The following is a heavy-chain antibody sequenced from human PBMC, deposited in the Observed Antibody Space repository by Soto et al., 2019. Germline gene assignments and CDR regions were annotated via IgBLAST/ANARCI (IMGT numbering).Heavy chain of an antibody. CDR3: ARQQYYDFWSGYPYYFDY. V-gene: IGHV4-31*03. CDR1: GGSISSGGYY. Sequence: QVQLQESGPGLVKPSQTLSLTCTVSGGSISSGGYYWSWIRQHPGKGLEWIGYIYYSGSTYYNPSLKSRVSISVDTSKNQFSLKLSSVTAADTAVYYCARQQYYDFWSGYPYYFDYWGQGTLVTVSS. D-gene: IGHD3-3*01. CDR2: IYYSGST. J-gene: IGHJ4*02.